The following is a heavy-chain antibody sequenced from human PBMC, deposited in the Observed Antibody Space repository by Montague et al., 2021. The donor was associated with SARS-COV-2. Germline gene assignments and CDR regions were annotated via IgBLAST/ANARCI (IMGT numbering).Heavy chain of an antibody. CDR2: VAYSGST. Sequence: SETLSLTCSVSGDSIGSSHTYWGWIRQPPGKGLEWIGCVAYSGSTYYNPSLQRRVTISVDTSKSQFSLKLNSVTAADTAVYYCARSQLYYDLLTGFSESYDFNHGAKGTRATVS. CDR3: ARSQLYYDLLTGFSESYDFNH. J-gene: IGHJ4*02. V-gene: IGHV4-39*01. D-gene: IGHD3-9*01. CDR1: GDSIGSSHTY.